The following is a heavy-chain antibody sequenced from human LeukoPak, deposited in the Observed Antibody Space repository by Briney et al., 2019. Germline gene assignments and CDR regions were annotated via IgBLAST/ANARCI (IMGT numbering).Heavy chain of an antibody. J-gene: IGHJ4*02. CDR2: IKSNADGGTP. V-gene: IGHV3-15*01. CDR1: GFSFMNAW. Sequence: GGSLRLSSAASGFSFMNAWMIWVRQAPGKGLEWVGRIKSNADGGTPDYAAPARGRFTISRDDSKNTLYLQMNSLKTEDTAVYYCTTFYHEYSPYWGRGTLVTVSS. CDR3: TTFYHEYSPY. D-gene: IGHD2/OR15-2a*01.